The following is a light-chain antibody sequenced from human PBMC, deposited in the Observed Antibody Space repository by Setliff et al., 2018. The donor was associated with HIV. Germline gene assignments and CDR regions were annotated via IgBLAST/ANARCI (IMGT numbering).Light chain of an antibody. CDR2: DVS. CDR3: CSYAGSNTPFV. CDR1: SSDVGAYNH. V-gene: IGLV2-11*01. Sequence: QSALTQPRSVSGSPGQSVTISCTGTSSDVGAYNHVSWYRQHPGKVPKLMIYDVSERPSGVPDRFSGSKSGNTAFLTISGLQAEDEANYYCCSYAGSNTPFVFGTGTRSPS. J-gene: IGLJ1*01.